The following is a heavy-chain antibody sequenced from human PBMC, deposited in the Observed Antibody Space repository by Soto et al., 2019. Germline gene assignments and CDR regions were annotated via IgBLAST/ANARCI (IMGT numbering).Heavy chain of an antibody. D-gene: IGHD2-2*01. V-gene: IGHV3-7*01. Sequence: PGGSLRLSCAASGFTFSSYWMSWVRQAPGKGLEWVANIKQDGSEKYYVDSVKGRFTISRDNAKNSLYLQMNSLRAEDTAVYYCAKCSGETVPAAIYYYYYYMDVWGKGTTVTVSS. J-gene: IGHJ6*03. CDR2: IKQDGSEK. CDR1: GFTFSSYW. CDR3: AKCSGETVPAAIYYYYYYMDV.